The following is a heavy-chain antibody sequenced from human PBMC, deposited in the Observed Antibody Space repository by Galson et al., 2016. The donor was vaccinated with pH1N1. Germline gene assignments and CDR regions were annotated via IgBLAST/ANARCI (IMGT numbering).Heavy chain of an antibody. CDR3: ARALGAATADY. CDR1: GGSVTSTTSY. D-gene: IGHD2-15*01. V-gene: IGHV4-61*01. Sequence: ETLSLTCTVSGGSVTSTTSYWSWIRQPPGKGLEWIAYISDTGRTEYNPSRKSPVTISLATSTSQFSLNLTSVTAAATAEYYRARALGAATADYGGQGTLVTVSS. J-gene: IGHJ4*02. CDR2: ISDTGRT.